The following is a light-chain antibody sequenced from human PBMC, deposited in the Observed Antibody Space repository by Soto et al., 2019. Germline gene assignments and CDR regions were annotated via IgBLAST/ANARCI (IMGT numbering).Light chain of an antibody. V-gene: IGLV2-23*02. CDR2: GVN. Sequence: QSVLTQPASVSGSPGQSITISCTGTTSDIGSYDLVSWYRQHPGEAPSLLIYGVNKRPSGVSNRFSGSKSGNTAYLTISGLQAEDEAHYWCYAYGLSNTFAFGGGTMLTVL. J-gene: IGLJ2*01. CDR1: TSDIGSYDL. CDR3: YAYGLSNTFA.